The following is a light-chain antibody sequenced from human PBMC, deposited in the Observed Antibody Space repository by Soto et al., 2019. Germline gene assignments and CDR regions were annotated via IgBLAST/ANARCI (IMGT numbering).Light chain of an antibody. V-gene: IGKV3-20*01. J-gene: IGKJ5*01. CDR2: GAS. CDR3: QQYVSSPIT. CDR1: QSVSNNY. Sequence: EIVLTQSPGTLSLSPGERATLSCRASQSVSNNYLAWYRQKPGQSPRLLIYGASSRATGIPDRFSGSGSGKDFALTISRLEPEDFAVYYCQQYVSSPITFGQGTRLEIK.